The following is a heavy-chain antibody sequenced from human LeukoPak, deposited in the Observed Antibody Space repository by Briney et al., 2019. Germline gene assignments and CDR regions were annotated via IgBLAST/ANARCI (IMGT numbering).Heavy chain of an antibody. CDR1: GITFSSYW. CDR2: IKQDGGEK. CDR3: ARDGRPLDY. Sequence: PGGSLRLSCADSGITFSSYWMSWVRQAPGKGLEWVANIKQDGGEKYYVDSVKGRFTISRDNAKNSLYLQMNNLRVEDTAVYHCARDGRPLDYWGQGTLVTVSS. J-gene: IGHJ4*02. V-gene: IGHV3-7*03.